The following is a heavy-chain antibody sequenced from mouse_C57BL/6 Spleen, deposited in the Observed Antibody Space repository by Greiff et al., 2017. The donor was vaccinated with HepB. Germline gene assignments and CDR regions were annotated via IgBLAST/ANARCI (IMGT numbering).Heavy chain of an antibody. J-gene: IGHJ3*01. CDR1: GYSFTDYN. CDR3: ARRGYYSNYGFAY. Sequence: VHVKQSGPELVKPGASVKISCKASGYSFTDYNMNWVKQSNGKSLEWIGVINPNYGTTSYNQKFKGKATLTVDQSSSTAYMQLNSLTSEDSAVYYCARRGYYSNYGFAYWGQGTLVTVSA. V-gene: IGHV1-39*01. D-gene: IGHD2-5*01. CDR2: INPNYGTT.